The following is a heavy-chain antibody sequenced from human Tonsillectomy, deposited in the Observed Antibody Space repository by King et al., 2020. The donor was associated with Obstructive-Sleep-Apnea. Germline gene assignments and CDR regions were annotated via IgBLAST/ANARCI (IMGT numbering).Heavy chain of an antibody. CDR1: GFTFDDYA. Sequence: VQLVESGGGLVQPGRSLRLSCAASGFTFDDYAMHWVRQAPGKGLEWVSGISWNSGSIGYADSVKGRFTISRDNAKNSLYLQMNSLRAEDTALYDCAKEGATVVTPAAFDIWGQGTMVTVSS. CDR3: AKEGATVVTPAAFDI. V-gene: IGHV3-9*01. J-gene: IGHJ3*02. D-gene: IGHD4-23*01. CDR2: ISWNSGSI.